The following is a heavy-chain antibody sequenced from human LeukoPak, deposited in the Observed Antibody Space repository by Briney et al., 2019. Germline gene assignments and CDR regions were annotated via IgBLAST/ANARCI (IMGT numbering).Heavy chain of an antibody. J-gene: IGHJ4*02. D-gene: IGHD2-15*01. CDR3: ARDPRYCSGGSCYDDY. V-gene: IGHV3-48*03. Sequence: GGSLRLPCAASGFTFSSYEMNWVRQAPGKGLEWVSYISSSGSTIYYADSVKGRFTISRDNAKNSLYLQMNSLRAEDTAVYYCARDPRYCSGGSCYDDYWGQGTLVTVSS. CDR1: GFTFSSYE. CDR2: ISSSGSTI.